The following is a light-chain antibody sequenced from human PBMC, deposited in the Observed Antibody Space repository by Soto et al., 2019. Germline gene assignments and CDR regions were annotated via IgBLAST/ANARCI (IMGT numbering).Light chain of an antibody. Sequence: EIVLTQSPGTLSLSPGERATLSCRASQSVGSTYLAWYQHKPGQAPRLLIYGASSRATGIPDRFSGSGSGRDFTLTISRLEPEDFAVYYCQQYGSTPRITFGQGTRLEMK. CDR2: GAS. CDR1: QSVGSTY. CDR3: QQYGSTPRIT. V-gene: IGKV3-20*01. J-gene: IGKJ5*01.